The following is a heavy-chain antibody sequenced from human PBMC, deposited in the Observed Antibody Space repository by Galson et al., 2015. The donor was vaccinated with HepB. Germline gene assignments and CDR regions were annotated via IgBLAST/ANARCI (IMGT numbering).Heavy chain of an antibody. J-gene: IGHJ6*03. D-gene: IGHD3-9*01. CDR1: GGTFSSYG. Sequence: SVKVSCKASGGTFSSYGISWVRQAPGQGLEWMGGIIPIFNTTNHAQKFQGRVTITADESTNTAYMELSSLRSDDTAVYYCARVNRVFSFPSYYYYMDVWGRGTTVVVSS. CDR3: ARVNRVFSFPSYYYYMDV. V-gene: IGHV1-69*13. CDR2: IIPIFNTT.